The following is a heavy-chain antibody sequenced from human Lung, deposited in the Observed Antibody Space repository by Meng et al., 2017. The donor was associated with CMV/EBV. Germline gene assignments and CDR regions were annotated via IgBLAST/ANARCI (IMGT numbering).Heavy chain of an antibody. Sequence: QVQLVVAGGGGDQPGGSLRLSCAASGFTFSSFSMHWVRQAPGKGLEWVSFIRHDGINEYYVDSVKGRFTISRDNSKNTLYLQMNSLRVEDTAVYYCARDLRWRALDYWGQGTLVTVSS. CDR1: GFTFSSFS. CDR3: ARDLRWRALDY. D-gene: IGHD1-26*01. V-gene: IGHV3-30*02. CDR2: IRHDGINE. J-gene: IGHJ4*02.